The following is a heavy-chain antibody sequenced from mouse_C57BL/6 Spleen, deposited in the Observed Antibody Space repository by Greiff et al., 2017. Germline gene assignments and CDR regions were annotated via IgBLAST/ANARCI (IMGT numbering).Heavy chain of an antibody. Sequence: VQLQQPGAELVRPGTSVKLSCKASGYTFTSYWMHWVKQRPGQGLEWIGVIDPSDSYTNYNQKFKGQATLTVDTASSTAYMQLSSLTSEDSAVYYCARRAHYYGSSLYYAMDYWGQGTSVTVSS. V-gene: IGHV1-59*01. CDR2: IDPSDSYT. CDR3: ARRAHYYGSSLYYAMDY. CDR1: GYTFTSYW. D-gene: IGHD1-1*01. J-gene: IGHJ4*01.